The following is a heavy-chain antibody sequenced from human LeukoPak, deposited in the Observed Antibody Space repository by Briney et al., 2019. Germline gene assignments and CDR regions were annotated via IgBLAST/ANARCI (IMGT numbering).Heavy chain of an antibody. CDR1: GYTFTRYY. CDR3: ARSPDILTGENFDY. D-gene: IGHD3-9*01. CDR2: INPSGGST. J-gene: IGHJ4*02. Sequence: ASVKVSCKASGYTFTRYYMHWVRQAPGQGLEWMGIINPSGGSTNYAQKFQGRVTMTRDTSTNTVYMELSSLRSEDTAVYYCARSPDILTGENFDYWGQGTLVTVSS. V-gene: IGHV1-46*01.